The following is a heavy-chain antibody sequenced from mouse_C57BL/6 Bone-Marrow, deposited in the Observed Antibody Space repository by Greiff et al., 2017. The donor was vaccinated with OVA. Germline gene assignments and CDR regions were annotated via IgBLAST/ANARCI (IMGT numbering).Heavy chain of an antibody. J-gene: IGHJ3*01. CDR3: ANYYYGSSYLFAY. CDR1: GYTFTSYG. V-gene: IGHV1-81*01. Sequence: QVQLKESGAELARPGASVKLSCKASGYTFTSYGISWVKQRTGQGLEWIGEIYPRSGNTYYNEKFKGKATLTADKSSSTAYMELRSLTSEDSAVYFCANYYYGSSYLFAYWGQGTLVTDSA. CDR2: IYPRSGNT. D-gene: IGHD1-1*01.